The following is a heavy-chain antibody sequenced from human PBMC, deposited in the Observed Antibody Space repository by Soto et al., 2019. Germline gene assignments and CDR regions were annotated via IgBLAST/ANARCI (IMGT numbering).Heavy chain of an antibody. V-gene: IGHV1-8*01. D-gene: IGHD2-2*01. CDR1: GYSFTSYD. CDR3: ARAGSTSNLDY. CDR2: TNPNSGNT. J-gene: IGHJ4*02. Sequence: ASVKVSCKASGYSFTSYDINWVRQATGQGLEWMGWTNPNSGNTNYAQKFQGRVTMTRNTSIITAYMELSSLRSEDTAVYYCARAGSTSNLDYWGQGSLVTVSS.